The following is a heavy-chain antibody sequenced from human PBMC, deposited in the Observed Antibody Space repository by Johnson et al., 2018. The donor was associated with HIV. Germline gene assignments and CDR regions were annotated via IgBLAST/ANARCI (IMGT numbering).Heavy chain of an antibody. CDR1: GFIFSNAW. J-gene: IGHJ3*01. Sequence: VPLVESGGGLIEPGGSLRLSCAASGFIFSNAWMTWVRQAPGKGLEWVGRINGKTDGGTTDYAAPLKGRFTISRSESKNTLYLQMNSLKIEDTAVYYCATLKGPRLHIAARRPDAFDFWGQGTMVTVSA. CDR2: INGKTDGGTT. CDR3: ATLKGPRLHIAARRPDAFDF. D-gene: IGHD6-6*01. V-gene: IGHV3-15*01.